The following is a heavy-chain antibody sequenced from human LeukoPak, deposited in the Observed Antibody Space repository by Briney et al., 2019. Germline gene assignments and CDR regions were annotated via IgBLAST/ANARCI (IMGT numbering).Heavy chain of an antibody. Sequence: GSLRLSFSASWFTVSSNYMSWVRQAPGEGLEWVSVIYSGGSTYYADSVKGRFTISRDNSKNTLYLQMNSLRAEDTAVYYCARLVPRGWYFDLWGRGTLVTVSS. CDR3: ARLVPRGWYFDL. D-gene: IGHD3-10*01. V-gene: IGHV3-53*01. J-gene: IGHJ2*01. CDR2: IYSGGST. CDR1: WFTVSSNY.